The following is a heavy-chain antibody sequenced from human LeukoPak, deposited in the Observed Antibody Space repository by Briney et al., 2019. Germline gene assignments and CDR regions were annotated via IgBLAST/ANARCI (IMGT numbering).Heavy chain of an antibody. V-gene: IGHV4-34*01. J-gene: IGHJ4*02. CDR2: INHSEST. D-gene: IGHD3-22*01. Sequence: KPSETLSLTCAVYGGSFSGYYWSWIRQPPGKGLEWIGEINHSESTNYNPSLKSRVTISVDTSKNQFSLKLSSVTAADTALYYCARAGMDSRGYYQGFDYWGQGTLVTVSS. CDR3: ARAGMDSRGYYQGFDY. CDR1: GGSFSGYY.